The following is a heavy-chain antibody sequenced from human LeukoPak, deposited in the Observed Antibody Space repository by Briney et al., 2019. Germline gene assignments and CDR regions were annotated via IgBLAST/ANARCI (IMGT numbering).Heavy chain of an antibody. V-gene: IGHV1-8*01. Sequence: ASVKVSCKASGYTFTRYDINWVRQATGQGLEWMGWMNPNSGNTGYARKFQGRVTMTRNTSISTAYMELSSLRSEDTAVYYCARERGRYCSSPSCRRFDPWGQGTLVTVSS. CDR1: GYTFTRYD. CDR2: MNPNSGNT. J-gene: IGHJ5*02. CDR3: ARERGRYCSSPSCRRFDP. D-gene: IGHD2-2*01.